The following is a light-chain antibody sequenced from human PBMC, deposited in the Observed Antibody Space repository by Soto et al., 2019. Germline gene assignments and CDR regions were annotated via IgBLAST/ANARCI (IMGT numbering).Light chain of an antibody. CDR1: ESISRH. CDR3: QQSYSTLSIT. J-gene: IGKJ5*01. V-gene: IGKV1-39*01. Sequence: DIQMTQSPSSLSASVGDRVTITCRASESISRHLNWYQQKPGKAPKLLIYAASSLQNGVPSRFSGSGSATDFTLTISNLQPEDFATYYCQQSYSTLSITFGQGTRLEIK. CDR2: AAS.